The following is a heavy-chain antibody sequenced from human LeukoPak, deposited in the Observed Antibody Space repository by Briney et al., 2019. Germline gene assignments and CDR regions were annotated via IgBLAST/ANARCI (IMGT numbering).Heavy chain of an antibody. Sequence: GRSLRLSCAASGFTFSNNGMHWVRQAPGKGLEWVAVISYDGSNKYYADSVKGRFTISRDNAKNSLFLQMNSLRAEDTAIYYCTTDTWYSAGHWGQGTLVTVSS. J-gene: IGHJ4*02. D-gene: IGHD2-15*01. V-gene: IGHV3-30*03. CDR1: GFTFSNNG. CDR2: ISYDGSNK. CDR3: TTDTWYSAGH.